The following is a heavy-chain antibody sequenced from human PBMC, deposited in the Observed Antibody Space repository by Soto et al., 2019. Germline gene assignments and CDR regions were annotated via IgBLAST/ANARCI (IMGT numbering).Heavy chain of an antibody. CDR3: ARHLSESGYDLNY. D-gene: IGHD5-12*01. J-gene: IGHJ4*02. Sequence: PSETLSLTCTVSGGSISSYYWSWIRQPPGKGLEWIGYIYYSGSTNYNPSLKSRVTISIDTSKNQFSLKLSSVTDADTAVYYCARHLSESGYDLNYWGQGTPVTVSS. CDR2: IYYSGST. CDR1: GGSISSYY. V-gene: IGHV4-59*08.